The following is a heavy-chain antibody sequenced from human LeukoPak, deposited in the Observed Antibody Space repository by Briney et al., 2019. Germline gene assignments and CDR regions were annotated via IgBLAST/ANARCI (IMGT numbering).Heavy chain of an antibody. V-gene: IGHV4-4*07. CDR2: IYTSGRT. CDR3: AREFYGGQPAY. D-gene: IGHD4-23*01. CDR1: GGSLKDSD. J-gene: IGHJ4*02. Sequence: SETLSLTCTVSGGSLKDSDWCWIRQPVGKGLEWIGRIYTSGRTNYTPSLKSRVTMSLDTSKNQFSLKLTSVTAADTAVYYCAREFYGGQPAYWGQGTLVTVSS.